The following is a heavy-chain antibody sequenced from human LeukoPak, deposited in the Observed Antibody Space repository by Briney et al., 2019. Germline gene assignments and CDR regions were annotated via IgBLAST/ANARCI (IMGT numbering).Heavy chain of an antibody. CDR2: ISYVGNNK. CDR1: GFTFSRNV. D-gene: IGHD3-10*01. CDR3: ARGGIPTGPYYYFYYMDV. V-gene: IGHV3-30*01. Sequence: GGSLRLSCAASGFTFSRNVMHWVRQAPGKGLEWVALISYVGNNKSYADSVKGRFTISRDNSRNTLYLEMNSLRREDAAVYSCARGGIPTGPYYYFYYMDVWGKGTAVTVSS. J-gene: IGHJ6*03.